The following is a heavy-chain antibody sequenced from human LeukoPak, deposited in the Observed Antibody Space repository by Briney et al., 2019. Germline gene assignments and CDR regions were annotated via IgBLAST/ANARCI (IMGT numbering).Heavy chain of an antibody. CDR2: IYYSGST. J-gene: IGHJ4*02. CDR3: SRGGYGGLTDFDS. Sequence: SETLSLTCTVSGGSVSSGSYYWSWIRQPPGKGLEWIGYIYYSGSTNYNPSLKSRVTISVDTSKNQFSLKLNSVTAADTAVYYCSRGGYGGLTDFDSWGQGTLVTVSS. D-gene: IGHD3-16*01. V-gene: IGHV4-61*01. CDR1: GGSVSSGSYY.